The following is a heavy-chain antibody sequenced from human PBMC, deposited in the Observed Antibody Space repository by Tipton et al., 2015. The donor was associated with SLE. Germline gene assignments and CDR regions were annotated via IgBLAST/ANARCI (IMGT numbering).Heavy chain of an antibody. V-gene: IGHV3-48*03. J-gene: IGHJ4*02. CDR3: AREGLQLIEDFDY. CDR1: GFTFSNYE. CDR2: ISSSGSIT. Sequence: GSLRLSCAASGFTFSNYEMNWVRQAPGKGLVWVSHISSSGSITYYTDSVKGRFTISRDNAKSSLSLQMNSLRADDTAIYYCAREGLQLIEDFDYWGQGTLVTVS. D-gene: IGHD1-7*01.